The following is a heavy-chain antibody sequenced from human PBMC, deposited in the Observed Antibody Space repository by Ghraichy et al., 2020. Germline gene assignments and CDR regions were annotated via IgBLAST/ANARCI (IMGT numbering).Heavy chain of an antibody. CDR2: ISGSGGST. CDR1: GFTFSSYA. CDR3: AKDIVVVPAAPLGY. V-gene: IGHV3-23*01. D-gene: IGHD2-2*01. J-gene: IGHJ4*02. Sequence: GGSLRLSCAASGFTFSSYAMSWVRQAPGKGLEWVSAISGSGGSTYYADSVKGRFTISRDNSKNTLYLQMNSLRAEDTAVYYCAKDIVVVPAAPLGYWGQGTLVTVSS.